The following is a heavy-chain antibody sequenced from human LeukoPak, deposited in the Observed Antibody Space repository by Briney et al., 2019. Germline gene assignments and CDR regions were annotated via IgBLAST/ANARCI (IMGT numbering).Heavy chain of an antibody. CDR3: ANLVGPLDV. CDR2: INPNSGGT. D-gene: IGHD1-26*01. Sequence: ASVKVSCKASGYTFTGYYMHWVRQAPGQGLEWMGWINPNSGGTNYAQKFQGRVTITADKSTDTVYMELRRLRSEDTAVYYCANLVGPLDVWGQGTTVSVSS. V-gene: IGHV1-2*02. J-gene: IGHJ6*02. CDR1: GYTFTGYY.